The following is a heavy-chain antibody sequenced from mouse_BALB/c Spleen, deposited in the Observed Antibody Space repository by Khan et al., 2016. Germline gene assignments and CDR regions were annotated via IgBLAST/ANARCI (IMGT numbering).Heavy chain of an antibody. CDR2: IDPANGNT. CDR1: GFNIKDTY. Sequence: VQLQQSGAELVKPGASVKLSCTVSGFNIKDTYMHWVNQRPEQGLEWIGRIDPANGNTKYDPKFQDKATITADTSSNTAYLQLSSLTSVDTAVYYCSRGVYDYEFAYWGQGTLVTVSA. D-gene: IGHD2-4*01. J-gene: IGHJ3*01. V-gene: IGHV14-3*02. CDR3: SRGVYDYEFAY.